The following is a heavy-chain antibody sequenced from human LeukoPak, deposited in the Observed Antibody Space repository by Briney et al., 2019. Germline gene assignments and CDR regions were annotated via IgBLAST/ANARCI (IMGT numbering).Heavy chain of an antibody. V-gene: IGHV3-7*01. CDR2: IKQDGSEK. CDR3: ARRAANYDFWSGYNV. Sequence: PGGSLRLSCAASGFTVSSNYMSWVRQAPGKGLEWVASIKQDGSEKYYVDSVKGRFTISRDNAKNSVYLQMNSLRAEDMAVYYCARRAANYDFWSGYNVWGKGTTVTVSS. J-gene: IGHJ6*04. D-gene: IGHD3-3*01. CDR1: GFTVSSNY.